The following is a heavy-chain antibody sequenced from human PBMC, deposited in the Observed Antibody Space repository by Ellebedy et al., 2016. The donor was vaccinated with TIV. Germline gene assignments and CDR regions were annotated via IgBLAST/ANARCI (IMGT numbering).Heavy chain of an antibody. V-gene: IGHV3-23*01. D-gene: IGHD2-2*01. CDR3: AKLPLGYCSGTNCYPV. Sequence: GESLKISCAASRFTFSSYAMSWVRQAPGEGLAWVSAVSDSVTITYYADSGKGRFTISRDNSKNALDLQMNRLSAEDTAKYYCAKLPLGYCSGTNCYPVWGQGTTVTVSS. CDR2: VSDSVTIT. J-gene: IGHJ6*02. CDR1: RFTFSSYA.